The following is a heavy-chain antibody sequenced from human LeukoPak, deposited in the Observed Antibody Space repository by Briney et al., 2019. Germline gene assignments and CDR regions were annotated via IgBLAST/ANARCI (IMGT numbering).Heavy chain of an antibody. CDR2: IKQDGSEK. J-gene: IGHJ3*02. V-gene: IGHV3-7*01. Sequence: GGSLRLSCAASGFTFSSYAMHWVRQAPGKGLEWVANIKQDGSEKYYVDSVKGRFTISRDNAKNSLYLQMNSLRAEDTAVYYCAKDLTLGPYYYDSSGLVFDIWGQGTMVTVSS. D-gene: IGHD3-22*01. CDR3: AKDLTLGPYYYDSSGLVFDI. CDR1: GFTFSSYA.